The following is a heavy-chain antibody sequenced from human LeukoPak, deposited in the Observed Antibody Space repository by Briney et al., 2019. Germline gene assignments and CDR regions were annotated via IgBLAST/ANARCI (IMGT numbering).Heavy chain of an antibody. V-gene: IGHV1-8*01. CDR2: MNPNRVNT. Sequence: ASVKVSCKASGYTFTSYDINWVRQAPGQGLEWMGWMNPNRVNTGSTQKFQGRLTLTKNTSISTAFMELSGLRSEDTAVYFCARVGGYYYGRNWFDSWGQGTLVTVSS. D-gene: IGHD3-10*01. CDR3: ARVGGYYYGRNWFDS. CDR1: GYTFTSYD. J-gene: IGHJ5*01.